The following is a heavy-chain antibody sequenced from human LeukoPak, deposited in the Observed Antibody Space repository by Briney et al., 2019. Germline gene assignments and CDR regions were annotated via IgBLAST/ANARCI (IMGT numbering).Heavy chain of an antibody. D-gene: IGHD3-10*01. CDR2: MNPNSGNT. CDR1: GYTFTSYD. V-gene: IGHV1-8*01. Sequence: GASVKVSCKASGYTFTSYDINWVRQATGQGLEWMGWMNPNSGNTGYAQKFQGRVTMTRNTSISTAYMELSSLRSEDTAVYYCARGNYYGSGSYDAFGIWGQGTMVTVSS. CDR3: ARGNYYGSGSYDAFGI. J-gene: IGHJ3*02.